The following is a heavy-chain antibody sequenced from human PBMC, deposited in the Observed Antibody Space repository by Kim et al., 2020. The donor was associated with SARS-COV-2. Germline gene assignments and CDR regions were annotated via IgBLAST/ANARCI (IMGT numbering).Heavy chain of an antibody. CDR3: ARRQWTTYFQH. D-gene: IGHD6-19*01. CDR2: INHSGST. CDR1: GGSFSGYY. Sequence: SETLSLTCAVYGGSFSGYYWSWIRQPPGKGLEWIGEINHSGSTNYNPSLKSRVTISVDTSKNQFSLKLSSVTAADTAVYYCARRQWTTYFQHWGQGTLVTVSS. V-gene: IGHV4-34*01. J-gene: IGHJ1*01.